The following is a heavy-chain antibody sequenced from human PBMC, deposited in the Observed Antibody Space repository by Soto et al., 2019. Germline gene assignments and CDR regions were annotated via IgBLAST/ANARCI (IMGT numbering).Heavy chain of an antibody. D-gene: IGHD6-13*01. Sequence: QITLKESGPTLVKPTQTLTLTRTFSGFSLTSGVVGVGWIRQPPGEALEWLALIYWNDEQYYNPSLRNRLTITRDTSKNQVVLTMTNMDPVDTATYYCAHRLPGPSGYDVWGQGTTVTVSS. CDR3: AHRLPGPSGYDV. J-gene: IGHJ6*02. CDR2: IYWNDEQ. CDR1: GFSLTSGVVG. V-gene: IGHV2-5*01.